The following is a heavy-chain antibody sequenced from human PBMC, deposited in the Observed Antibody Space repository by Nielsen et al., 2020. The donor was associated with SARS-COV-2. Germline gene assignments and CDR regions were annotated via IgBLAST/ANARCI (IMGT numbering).Heavy chain of an antibody. Sequence: GGSLRLSCAASGFTFSSYSMNWVRQAPGKGLEWVSSISSSSSYIYYADSVKGRFTISRDNAKNSPYLQMNSLRAEDTAVYYCARVDTVAAFDYWGQGTLVTVSS. J-gene: IGHJ4*02. V-gene: IGHV3-21*01. CDR1: GFTFSSYS. D-gene: IGHD6-19*01. CDR3: ARVDTVAAFDY. CDR2: ISSSSSYI.